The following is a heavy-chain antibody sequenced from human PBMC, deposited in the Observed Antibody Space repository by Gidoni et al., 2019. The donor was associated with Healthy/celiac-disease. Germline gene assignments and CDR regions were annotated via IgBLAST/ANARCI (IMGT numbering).Heavy chain of an antibody. D-gene: IGHD3-22*01. CDR1: GYTFTGYY. CDR2: INPNSGGT. J-gene: IGHJ3*02. Sequence: QVQLVQSGAEVKKPGASVKVSCKASGYTFTGYYMHWVRQAPGQGLEWMGWINPNSGGTNYAQKFQGRVTMTRDTSISTAYMELSRLRSDDTAVYYCARDLTYYYDSSGYADDAFDIWGQGTMVTVSS. V-gene: IGHV1-2*02. CDR3: ARDLTYYYDSSGYADDAFDI.